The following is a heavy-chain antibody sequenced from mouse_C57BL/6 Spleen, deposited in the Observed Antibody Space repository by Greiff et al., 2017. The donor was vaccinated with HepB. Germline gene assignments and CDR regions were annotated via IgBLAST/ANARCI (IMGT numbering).Heavy chain of an antibody. Sequence: VQLKESGAELVKPGASVKLSCKASGYTFTEYTIHWVKQRSGQGLEWIGWFYPGSGSIKYNEKFKDKAPLAADKSSSTVYMEFSRLTSEDSAVYFCARHGEDLITTEFAYWGQGTLVTVSA. V-gene: IGHV1-62-2*01. CDR1: GYTFTEYT. J-gene: IGHJ3*01. D-gene: IGHD1-1*01. CDR2: FYPGSGSI. CDR3: ARHGEDLITTEFAY.